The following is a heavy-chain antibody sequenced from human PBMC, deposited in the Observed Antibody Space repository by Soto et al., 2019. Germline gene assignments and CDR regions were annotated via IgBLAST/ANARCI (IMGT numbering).Heavy chain of an antibody. CDR2: IYYSGST. D-gene: IGHD2-15*01. CDR1: GGSIRSGDYY. J-gene: IGHJ6*02. V-gene: IGHV4-30-4*01. CDR3: ARDSGYCSGGSCYGGMDV. Sequence: SEILSLTCTVSGGSIRSGDYYWSWIRQPPGKGLEWIGYIYYSGSTYYNPSLKSRVTISVDTSKNQFSLKLSSVTAADTAVYYCARDSGYCSGGSCYGGMDVWGQGTTVTVSS.